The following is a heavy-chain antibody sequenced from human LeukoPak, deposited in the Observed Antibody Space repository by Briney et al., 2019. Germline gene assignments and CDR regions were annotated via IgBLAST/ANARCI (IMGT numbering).Heavy chain of an antibody. J-gene: IGHJ4*02. Sequence: SETLSLTCTVSGGSISSSSYYWGWIRQPPGKGLEWLGSIYYSGSTYYNPSLKSRVTISVDTSKNQFSLKLRSVTAADTAVYYCARITIAAVTLIFDYWGQGTLVTVSS. D-gene: IGHD6-13*01. CDR1: GGSISSSSYY. V-gene: IGHV4-39*07. CDR2: IYYSGST. CDR3: ARITIAAVTLIFDY.